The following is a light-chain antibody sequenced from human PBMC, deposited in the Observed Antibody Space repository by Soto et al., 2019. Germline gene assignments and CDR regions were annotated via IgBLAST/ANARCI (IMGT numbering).Light chain of an antibody. CDR2: EVD. J-gene: IGLJ3*02. CDR3: CSYAPNNTWV. CDR1: NTDIGAYNY. V-gene: IGLV2-14*01. Sequence: QSALTQPASVSGSPGQSITISCSGTNTDIGAYNYVSWYQQHPGKAPKLIIYEVDDRPSGISSRFSASKSGNTASLTISGLQPDDEAHDYCCSYAPNNTWVFGGGTKLTVL.